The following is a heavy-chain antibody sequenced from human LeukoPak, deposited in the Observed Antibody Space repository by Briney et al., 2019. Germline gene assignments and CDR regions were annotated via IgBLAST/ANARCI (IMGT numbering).Heavy chain of an antibody. D-gene: IGHD3-10*01. CDR1: GGTFSSYA. Sequence: GASVKVSCKASGGTFSSYAISWVRQAPGQGLEWMGWINPNSGGTNYAQKFQGRVTMTRDTSISTAYMELSRLRSDDTAVYYCARGYGSGSYSLWGQGTLVTVSS. CDR2: INPNSGGT. CDR3: ARGYGSGSYSL. V-gene: IGHV1-2*02. J-gene: IGHJ4*02.